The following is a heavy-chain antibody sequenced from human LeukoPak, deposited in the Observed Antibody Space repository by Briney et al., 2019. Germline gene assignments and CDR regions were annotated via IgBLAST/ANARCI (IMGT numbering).Heavy chain of an antibody. D-gene: IGHD5-18*01. CDR3: ASGGYGYPFDY. Sequence: GGSLRLSCAASEFPFSDYYMSWIRQAPGKRLEWVSYISSSGSTIYYADSVKGRFTISRDNAKNSLYLQMNSLRAEDTAVYYCASGGYGYPFDYWGQGTLVTVSS. CDR2: ISSSGSTI. V-gene: IGHV3-11*04. J-gene: IGHJ4*02. CDR1: EFPFSDYY.